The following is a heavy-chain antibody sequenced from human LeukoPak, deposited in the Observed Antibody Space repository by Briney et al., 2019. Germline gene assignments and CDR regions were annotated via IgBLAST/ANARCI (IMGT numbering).Heavy chain of an antibody. CDR1: GVSFRDYY. Sequence: SETLSLTCVVYGVSFRDYYWSWIRQTPGEGLQWIGGIKYSGSTDYNPSLKSRVTMSIDTSKNQFSLKLSSVTAADTAVYYCVRVGGYCSSTSCSYYYYYYMDVWGKGTTVTVSS. J-gene: IGHJ6*03. D-gene: IGHD2-2*01. V-gene: IGHV4-34*01. CDR2: IKYSGST. CDR3: VRVGGYCSSTSCSYYYYYYMDV.